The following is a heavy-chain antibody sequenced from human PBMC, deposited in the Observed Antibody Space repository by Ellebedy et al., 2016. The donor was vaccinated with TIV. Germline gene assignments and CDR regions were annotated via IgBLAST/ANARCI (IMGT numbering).Heavy chain of an antibody. CDR1: GYTFTGYY. J-gene: IGHJ4*02. D-gene: IGHD2-2*01. V-gene: IGHV1-2*02. CDR3: ARGPLYCSSTSCYLDY. Sequence: ASVKVSCXASGYTFTGYYMHWVRQAPGQGLEWMGWINPNSGGTNYAQKFQGRVTMTRDTSISTAYMELSRLRSDDTAVYYCARGPLYCSSTSCYLDYWGQGTLVTVSS. CDR2: INPNSGGT.